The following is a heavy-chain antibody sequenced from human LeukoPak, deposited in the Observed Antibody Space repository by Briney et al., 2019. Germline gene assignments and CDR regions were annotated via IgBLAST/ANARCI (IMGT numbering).Heavy chain of an antibody. J-gene: IGHJ3*02. CDR3: ARVGQGDAFDI. CDR1: GFTVSSNY. CDR2: IYSGGST. V-gene: IGHV3-53*01. Sequence: PGGSLRLSCAASGFTVSSNYMSWVRQAPGKGLEWVSVIYSGGSTYYADSVKGRFTISRDNSKNTLYLQMNSLRAEDTAVYYCARVGQGDAFDIWGQGTMVTVSS.